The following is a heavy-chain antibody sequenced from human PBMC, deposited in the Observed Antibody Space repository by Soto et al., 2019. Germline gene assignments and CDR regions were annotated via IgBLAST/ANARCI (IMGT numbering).Heavy chain of an antibody. CDR2: IYYSGST. V-gene: IGHV4-31*03. CDR1: GGSISSGGYY. D-gene: IGHD3-10*01. CDR3: ARGDYYGSGSLNWFDP. Sequence: SETLSLTCTVSGGSISSGGYYWSWVRQHPGKGLEWIGYIYYSGSTYYNPSLKSRVTISVDTSKNQFSLKLSSVTAADTAVYYCARGDYYGSGSLNWFDPWGQGTLVTVSS. J-gene: IGHJ5*02.